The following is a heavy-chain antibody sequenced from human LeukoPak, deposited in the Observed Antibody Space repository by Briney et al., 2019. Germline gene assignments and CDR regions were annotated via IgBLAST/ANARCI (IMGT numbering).Heavy chain of an antibody. CDR2: IYYSGST. CDR3: ASMPYDFWSGYGYYYMDV. J-gene: IGHJ6*03. CDR1: VVSLSSGDSY. V-gene: IGHV4-30-4*08. Sequence: SQTLCLTCTVSVVSLSSGDSYCSWIRQPRGKCLGWIGYIYYSGSTYYNPSLKSRVTISVDTSKNQFSLKLSSVTAADTAVYYCASMPYDFWSGYGYYYMDVWGKGTTVTVSS. D-gene: IGHD3-3*01.